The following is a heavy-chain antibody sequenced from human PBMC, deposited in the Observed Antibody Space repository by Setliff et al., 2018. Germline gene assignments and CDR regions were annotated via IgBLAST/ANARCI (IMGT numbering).Heavy chain of an antibody. CDR3: ARVSGFSYMDV. V-gene: IGHV4-61*09. J-gene: IGHJ6*03. CDR1: GGSVNSGYDN. Sequence: SETLSLTCTVSGGSVNSGYDNWSWIRQPAGKGLEWIGQIYTDGSTNYNPSLKSRVTISVDKSKNQFSLKLSSVTAADTAVYYCARVSGFSYMDVWGKGTTVTVSS. CDR2: IYTDGST. D-gene: IGHD3-3*01.